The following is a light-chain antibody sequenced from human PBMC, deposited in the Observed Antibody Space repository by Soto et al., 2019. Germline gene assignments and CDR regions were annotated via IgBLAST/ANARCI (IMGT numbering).Light chain of an antibody. CDR3: QQYSSYPRT. CDR2: ATS. CDR1: QGIYTW. V-gene: IGKV1D-16*01. Sequence: DIQMTQSPSSLSASVGDRVTITCRASQGIYTWLAWYQERPEKAPKSLIYATSSLQNGVPPRFSGSGSVTNFTLTISSLQPEDFATYYCQQYSSYPRTFGGGTKVEMK. J-gene: IGKJ4*01.